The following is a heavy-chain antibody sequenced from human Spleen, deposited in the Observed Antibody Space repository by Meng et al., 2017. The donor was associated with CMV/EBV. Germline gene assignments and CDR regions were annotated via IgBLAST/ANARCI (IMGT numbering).Heavy chain of an antibody. J-gene: IGHJ4*02. D-gene: IGHD1/OR15-1a*01. Sequence: LIRTCAASGHNLRTYSLNWVRQAPGTGLEWVSSISSSGRSNIHYADSVKGRFTISRDNAKNSVYLQMNSLRVEDTAVYYCAANWDTDYWGQGTLVTVSS. CDR2: ISSSGRSNI. V-gene: IGHV3-21*01. CDR3: AANWDTDY. CDR1: GHNLRTYS.